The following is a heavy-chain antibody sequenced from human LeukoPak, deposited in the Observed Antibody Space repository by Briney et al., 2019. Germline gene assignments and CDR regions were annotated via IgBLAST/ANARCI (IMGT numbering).Heavy chain of an antibody. CDR2: ISGSGGGT. CDR3: AKDPGSELRLDY. D-gene: IGHD1-7*01. V-gene: IGHV3-23*01. CDR1: GFTFSSYA. J-gene: IGHJ4*02. Sequence: GGSLRLSCAASGFTFSSYAMSWVRQAPGKGLEWVSAISGSGGGTYYADSVKGRFTISRDNSKNTLYLQMNGLRAEDTAVYYCAKDPGSELRLDYWGQGPWSPSPQ.